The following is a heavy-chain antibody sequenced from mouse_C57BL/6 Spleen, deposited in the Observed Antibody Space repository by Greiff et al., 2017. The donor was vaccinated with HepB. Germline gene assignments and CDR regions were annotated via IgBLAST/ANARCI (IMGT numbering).Heavy chain of an antibody. CDR1: GFTFSDYG. CDR2: ISSGSSTI. D-gene: IGHD1-1*01. J-gene: IGHJ1*03. Sequence: EVQGVESGGGLVKPGGSLKLSCAASGFTFSDYGMHWVRQAPEKGLEWVAYISSGSSTIYYADTVKGRFTISRDNAKNTLFLQMTSLRSEDTAMYYCARAGYYGSSSWYFDVWGTGTTVTVSS. CDR3: ARAGYYGSSSWYFDV. V-gene: IGHV5-17*01.